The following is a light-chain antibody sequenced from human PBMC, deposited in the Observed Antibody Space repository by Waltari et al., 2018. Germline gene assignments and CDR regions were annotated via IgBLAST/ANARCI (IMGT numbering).Light chain of an antibody. CDR2: DAS. V-gene: IGKV1-5*01. Sequence: DIQMTQSPSTLSASVGDRVTITCRASQSISSWLAWYQQKPGKAPKLLIYDASSLESGVPSRFSGSGSGTEFTLTISSLQPDDVAVYYCQQYYSTPPYTFGQGTKLEIK. CDR3: QQYYSTPPYT. CDR1: QSISSW. J-gene: IGKJ2*01.